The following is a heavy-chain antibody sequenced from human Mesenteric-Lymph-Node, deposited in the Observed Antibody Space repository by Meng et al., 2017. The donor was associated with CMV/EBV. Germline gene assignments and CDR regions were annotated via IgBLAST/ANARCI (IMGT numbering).Heavy chain of an antibody. V-gene: IGHV1-8*01. J-gene: IGHJ3*02. Sequence: ASVKVSCKASGYTFTSYDINWVRQATGQGLEWMGWMNPNSGDTGYTQKFQGRIAMTRSTSISTAYMELSSLRSEDTAVYYCARASGDQLLLSDIWGQGTMVTVSS. CDR1: GYTFTSYD. CDR2: MNPNSGDT. D-gene: IGHD2-2*01. CDR3: ARASGDQLLLSDI.